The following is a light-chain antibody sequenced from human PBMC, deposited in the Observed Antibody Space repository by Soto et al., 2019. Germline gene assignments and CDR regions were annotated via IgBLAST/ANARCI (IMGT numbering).Light chain of an antibody. Sequence: DIQMTQSPSTLSASAGDRVTITCRACQSISSWLAWYQQKPGKAPKLLIYKASSLESGVPSRFSGSGSGTEFTLTSSSLQPDDFATYYCQQYNSYSRTFGQGTKVDIK. J-gene: IGKJ1*01. V-gene: IGKV1-5*03. CDR2: KAS. CDR3: QQYNSYSRT. CDR1: QSISSW.